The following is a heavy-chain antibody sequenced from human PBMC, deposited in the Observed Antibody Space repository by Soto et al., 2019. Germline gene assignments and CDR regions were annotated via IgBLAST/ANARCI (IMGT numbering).Heavy chain of an antibody. V-gene: IGHV3-30*18. Sequence: QVQLVESGGGVVQPGRSLRLSCAASGFTFSSYGMHWVRQAPGKGLEWVAVISYDGSNKYYADSVKGRFTISRDNSKNTLYLQMNSLRAEDTAVYYCAKDQKRWFGELRGLGYFDYWGQGTLVTVSS. CDR2: ISYDGSNK. CDR1: GFTFSSYG. J-gene: IGHJ4*02. D-gene: IGHD3-10*01. CDR3: AKDQKRWFGELRGLGYFDY.